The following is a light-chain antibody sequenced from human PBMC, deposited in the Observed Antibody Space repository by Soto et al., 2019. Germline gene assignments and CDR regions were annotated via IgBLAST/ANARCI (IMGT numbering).Light chain of an antibody. CDR2: GAS. CDR1: RSVSTN. V-gene: IGKV3-15*01. Sequence: DIILTQSPAIVSVSPGERATLSCRASRSVSTNLAWYQHKHGQAPRLLIYGASTRVTDIPARFSGSGSGTDFTITINYLKSEDFGVYYWQEYDKSLPPVTFGGGTKVEI. CDR3: QEYDKSLPPVT. J-gene: IGKJ4*01.